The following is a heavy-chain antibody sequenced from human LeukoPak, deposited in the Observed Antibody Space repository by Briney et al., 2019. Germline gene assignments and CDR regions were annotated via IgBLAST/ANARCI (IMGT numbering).Heavy chain of an antibody. CDR1: GGSISSYY. CDR3: ARGSAYSGSYYQGDAFDI. J-gene: IGHJ3*02. D-gene: IGHD1-26*01. V-gene: IGHV4-59*01. CDR2: IYYSGST. Sequence: PSETLSLTCTVSGGSISSYYWSWIRQPPGKGLEWIGYIYYSGSTNYNPSLKSRVTISVDTSKNQFSLKLSSVTAADTAVYYCARGSAYSGSYYQGDAFDIWGQGTMVPSLQ.